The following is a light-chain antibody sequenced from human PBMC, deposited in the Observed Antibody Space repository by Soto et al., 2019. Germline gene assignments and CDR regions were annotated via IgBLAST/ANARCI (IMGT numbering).Light chain of an antibody. V-gene: IGKV3-15*01. CDR3: QQYNTRPQT. Sequence: EIVLTQSPATLSLSPGETATLSCRASQNVGSNLAWYQHKPGQPPRLLISGASTRATGVPDRFSGSGSETEFALTISSLQSEDFTVYFCQQYNTRPQTFGQGTKVEFK. CDR1: QNVGSN. J-gene: IGKJ1*01. CDR2: GAS.